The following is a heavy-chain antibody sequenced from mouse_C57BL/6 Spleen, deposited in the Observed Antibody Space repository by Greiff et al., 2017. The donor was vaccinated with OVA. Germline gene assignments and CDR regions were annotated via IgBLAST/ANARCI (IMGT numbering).Heavy chain of an antibody. J-gene: IGHJ2*01. V-gene: IGHV3-6*01. CDR2: ISYDGSN. Sequence: ESGPGLVKPSQSLSLTCSVTGYSITSGYYWNWIRQFPGNNLEWMGYISYDGSNNYNPSLKNRISITRDTSKNQFFLKLNSVTTEDTATYYGARYGNYEANWERIFDYWGQGTTLTVSS. CDR3: ARYGNYEANWERIFDY. D-gene: IGHD2-1*01. CDR1: GYSITSGYY.